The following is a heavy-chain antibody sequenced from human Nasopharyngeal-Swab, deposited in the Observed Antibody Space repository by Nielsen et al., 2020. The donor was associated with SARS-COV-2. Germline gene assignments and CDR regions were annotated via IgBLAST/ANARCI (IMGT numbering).Heavy chain of an antibody. Sequence: GESLKISCAASGLTLRTNDMNWVRPAAGKGPEWVSYISGSSSAPYYADSAKGRFTISRDNAKNSLHLQMNSLGDDDEAVYYCARGWLADWGQGTTVTVSS. J-gene: IGHJ4*02. V-gene: IGHV3-48*02. CDR3: ARGWLAD. CDR2: ISGSSSAP. CDR1: GLTLRTND. D-gene: IGHD3-9*01.